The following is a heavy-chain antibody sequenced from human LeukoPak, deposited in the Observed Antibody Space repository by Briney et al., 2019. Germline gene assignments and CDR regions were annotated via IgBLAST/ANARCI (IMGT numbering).Heavy chain of an antibody. Sequence: SVKVSCKXSGGTFSSSAISWVRQAPRQGLEWMGRIIPIFGTASYAQKFQGRVTITTDESTSTAYMELSSLRSEDTAVYYCARDSEIFGVVTPTFDYWGQGTLVTVSS. V-gene: IGHV1-69*05. CDR3: ARDSEIFGVVTPTFDY. CDR1: GGTFSSSA. J-gene: IGHJ4*02. CDR2: IIPIFGTA. D-gene: IGHD3-3*01.